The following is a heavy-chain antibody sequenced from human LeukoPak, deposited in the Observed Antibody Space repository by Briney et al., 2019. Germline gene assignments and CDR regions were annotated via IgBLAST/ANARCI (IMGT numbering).Heavy chain of an antibody. CDR2: IYTSGST. CDR3: ARVNGSSSWLDAFDI. D-gene: IGHD6-13*01. Sequence: SETLSLTCTVSGGSISSYYWSWIRQPAGKGLEWIGRIYTSGSTNYNPSLKSRVTMSVDTSKNQFSLKLSSVTAADTAVYYCARVNGSSSWLDAFDIWGQGTMVTVSS. J-gene: IGHJ3*02. CDR1: GGSISSYY. V-gene: IGHV4-4*07.